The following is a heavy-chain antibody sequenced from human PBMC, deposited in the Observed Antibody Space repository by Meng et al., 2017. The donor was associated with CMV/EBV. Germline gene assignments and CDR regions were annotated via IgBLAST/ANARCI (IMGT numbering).Heavy chain of an antibody. D-gene: IGHD3-10*01. J-gene: IGHJ6*02. CDR1: GGSVSSGSYY. V-gene: IGHV4-61*01. CDR2: IYYSGNT. Sequence: SETLSLTCTVSGGSVSSGSYYWSWIRQPPGKGLEWIGYIYYSGNTNYNPSLKSRVTISVDTSKNQFSLKLSSVTAADTAVYYCARDQMVRGVYYYYYGMDVWGQGTTVTVSS. CDR3: ARDQMVRGVYYYYYGMDV.